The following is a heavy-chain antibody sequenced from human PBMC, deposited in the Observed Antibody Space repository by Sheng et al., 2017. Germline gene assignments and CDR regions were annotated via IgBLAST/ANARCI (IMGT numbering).Heavy chain of an antibody. D-gene: IGHD3-10*01. CDR2: IKQDGSEK. V-gene: IGHV3-7*01. CDR3: ARDRRELHDAFDF. CDR1: GFTFKSYW. Sequence: EAQLLESGGSLVQPGGSLRLSCGASGFTFKSYWMSWVRQAPGKGLEWVANIKQDGSEKYYVDSVKGRFTISRDNAKNSLYLEMNSLRAEDTAVYYCARDRRELHDAFDFWGQGTMVTVSS. J-gene: IGHJ3*01.